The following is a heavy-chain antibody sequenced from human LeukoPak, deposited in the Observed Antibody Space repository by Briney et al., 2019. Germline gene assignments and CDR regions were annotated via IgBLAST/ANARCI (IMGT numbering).Heavy chain of an antibody. CDR1: GFTFSSYE. J-gene: IGHJ1*01. Sequence: QTGGSLRLSCAASGFTFSSYEMNWVRQAPGRGLEWVSFMTSSGSIIYHADSVKGRFTISRDNAKNSLYLQMNSLRVEDTAVYYCARVSGWSRDFQHWGQGTLVTVSS. V-gene: IGHV3-48*03. D-gene: IGHD6-19*01. CDR3: ARVSGWSRDFQH. CDR2: MTSSGSII.